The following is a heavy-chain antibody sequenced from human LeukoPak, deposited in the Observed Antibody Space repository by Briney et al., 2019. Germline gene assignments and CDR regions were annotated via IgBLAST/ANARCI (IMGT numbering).Heavy chain of an antibody. CDR1: GFTFSGSW. CDR3: TKNTHDY. CDR2: IKGDGSGK. V-gene: IGHV3-7*01. Sequence: GGSLRFSCAASGFTFSGSWMSWARQAPGKGLEWVATIKGDGSGKFYVDSVKGRFAISRDDAKSSLFLQMDSLRSEDTAVYYCTKNTHDYWGQGTLVTVSS. J-gene: IGHJ4*02. D-gene: IGHD1/OR15-1a*01.